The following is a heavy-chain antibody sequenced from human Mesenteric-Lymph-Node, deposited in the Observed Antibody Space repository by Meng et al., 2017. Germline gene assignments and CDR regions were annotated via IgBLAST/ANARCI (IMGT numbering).Heavy chain of an antibody. V-gene: IGHV4-38-2*02. J-gene: IGHJ6*02. CDR2: IYHSGST. Sequence: SETLSLTCTVSGYSISSGYYWGWIRQPPGKGLEWIGSIYHSGSTYYNPSLKSRVTISVDTSKNQFSLKLSSVTAADTAVYYCARDFVRTPMVRGDGMDVWGQGNTV. CDR1: GYSISSGYY. D-gene: IGHD3-10*01. CDR3: ARDFVRTPMVRGDGMDV.